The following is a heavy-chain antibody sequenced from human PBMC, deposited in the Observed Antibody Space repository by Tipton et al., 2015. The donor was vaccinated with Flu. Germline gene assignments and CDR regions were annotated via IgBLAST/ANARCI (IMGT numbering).Heavy chain of an antibody. CDR2: VHSGGNI. Sequence: TLSLTCTVSGASITTGEDYWTWIRQPAGKGLEWLGRVHSGGNINYNPSLKSRLTISADTSKNQFSLRLSSVTAADTAIYYCARDSYYYDTRAYYALEYFDYWGQGTLVTVSS. CDR1: GASITTGEDY. D-gene: IGHD3-22*01. V-gene: IGHV4-61*02. CDR3: ARDSYYYDTRAYYALEYFDY. J-gene: IGHJ4*02.